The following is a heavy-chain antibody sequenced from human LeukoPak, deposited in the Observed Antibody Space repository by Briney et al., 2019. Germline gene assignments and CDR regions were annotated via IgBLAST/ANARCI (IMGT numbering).Heavy chain of an antibody. CDR2: ISGSGGST. CDR3: AKYPSSRPLGYVDY. CDR1: GFTFISYA. Sequence: GASLRLSCAASGFTFISYAMSWVRQAPGKGLEWVSAISGSGGSTYYADSVKGRFTISRDNSKNTLYLQMNSLRAEDTAVYYCAKYPSSRPLGYVDYWGQGTLVTVSS. V-gene: IGHV3-23*01. J-gene: IGHJ4*02. D-gene: IGHD6-6*01.